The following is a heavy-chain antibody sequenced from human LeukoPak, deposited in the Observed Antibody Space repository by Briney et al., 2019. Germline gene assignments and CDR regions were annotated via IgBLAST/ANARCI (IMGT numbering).Heavy chain of an antibody. D-gene: IGHD2-2*01. CDR2: FDPEDGET. V-gene: IGHV1-24*01. CDR1: GYTLTELS. J-gene: IGHJ3*02. CDR3: ATLGYCSSTSCPVGAFDI. Sequence: VASVKVSCKVSGYTLTELSMHWVRQAPGKGLEWMGGFDPEDGETIYAQKFQGRVTMTEDTSTDTAYMELSSLRSEDTAVYYCATLGYCSSTSCPVGAFDIWGQGTMVTVSS.